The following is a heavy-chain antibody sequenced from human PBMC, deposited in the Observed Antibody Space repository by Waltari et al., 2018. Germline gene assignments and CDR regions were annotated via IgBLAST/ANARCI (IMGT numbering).Heavy chain of an antibody. Sequence: QVQLQQWGAGLLKPSETLSLTCAVYGGSFSGYYWSWIRQPPGKGLEWIGEINHSGSTNYNPSLKSRVTISVDTSKNQFSLKLSSVTAADTAVYYCARPRSPGPSRYFDYWGQGTLVTVSS. CDR2: INHSGST. CDR1: GGSFSGYY. V-gene: IGHV4-34*01. J-gene: IGHJ4*02. CDR3: ARPRSPGPSRYFDY.